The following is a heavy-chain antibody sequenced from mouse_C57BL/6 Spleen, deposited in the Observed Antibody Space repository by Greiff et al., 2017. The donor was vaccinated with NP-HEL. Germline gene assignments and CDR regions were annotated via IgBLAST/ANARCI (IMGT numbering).Heavy chain of an antibody. CDR3: AMGATGKGNYFDY. CDR1: GYTFTSYT. V-gene: IGHV1-4*01. Sequence: VQLQQSGAELARPGASVKMSCKASGYTFTSYTMHWVKQRPGQGLEWIGYINPSSGYTKYNQKFKDKATLTADKSSSTAYMQLSSLTSEDSAVYYCAMGATGKGNYFDYWGQGTTLTVSS. J-gene: IGHJ2*01. CDR2: INPSSGYT. D-gene: IGHD4-1*02.